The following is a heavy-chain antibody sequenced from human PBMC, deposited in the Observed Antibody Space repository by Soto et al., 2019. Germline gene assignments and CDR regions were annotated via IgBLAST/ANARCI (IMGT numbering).Heavy chain of an antibody. Sequence: GASVKVSCKASGYTFIDYYMHWVRQAPGQGFEWLGRISPKSGATNYAQKFQGRVTMTWDTSLNTAYMELSSLISEDTAVYHCVRDLLGSGGHFDYWGQGTPVTVSS. D-gene: IGHD7-27*01. CDR1: GYTFIDYY. CDR2: ISPKSGAT. J-gene: IGHJ4*02. V-gene: IGHV1-2*02. CDR3: VRDLLGSGGHFDY.